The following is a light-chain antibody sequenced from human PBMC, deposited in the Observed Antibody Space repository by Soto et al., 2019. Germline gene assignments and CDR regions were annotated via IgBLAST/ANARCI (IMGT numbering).Light chain of an antibody. CDR2: EVN. CDR3: NSFTTSSTYV. J-gene: IGLJ1*01. Sequence: QSALTQASSVSGSPGQSITISCTPTNGDIGSYNRVSWYQQPPGTAPKLIIYEVNNRPSGVPDRFSGSKSGNTASLTISGLQAEDEADYYCNSFTTSSTYVFGTGTKV. CDR1: NGDIGSYNR. V-gene: IGLV2-18*02.